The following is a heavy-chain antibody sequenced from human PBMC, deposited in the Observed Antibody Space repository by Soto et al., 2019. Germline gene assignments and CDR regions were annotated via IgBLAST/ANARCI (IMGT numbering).Heavy chain of an antibody. J-gene: IGHJ4*02. CDR1: GFTFSSYA. CDR3: AKAGAVNVVVVAALPGLDY. CDR2: ISGSGGST. D-gene: IGHD2-15*01. Sequence: GGSLRLSCAASGFTFSSYAMSWVRQAPGKGLEWVSAISGSGGSTYYADSVKGRFTISRDNSKNTMYLQMNSLRAEDTAVYYSAKAGAVNVVVVAALPGLDYWGQGTLVTVSS. V-gene: IGHV3-23*01.